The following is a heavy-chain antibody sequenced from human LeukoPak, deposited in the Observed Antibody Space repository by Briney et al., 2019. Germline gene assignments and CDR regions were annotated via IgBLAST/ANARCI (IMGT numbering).Heavy chain of an antibody. J-gene: IGHJ2*01. D-gene: IGHD6-13*01. Sequence: PSETLSLTCTVSGGSISSSSYYWSWIRQPPGKGLEWIGYIYYSGSTNYNPSLKSRVTISVDTSKNQFSLKLSSVTAADTAVYYCARVHRGWQLVLDWYFDLWGRGTLVTVSS. CDR2: IYYSGST. V-gene: IGHV4-61*01. CDR3: ARVHRGWQLVLDWYFDL. CDR1: GGSISSSSYY.